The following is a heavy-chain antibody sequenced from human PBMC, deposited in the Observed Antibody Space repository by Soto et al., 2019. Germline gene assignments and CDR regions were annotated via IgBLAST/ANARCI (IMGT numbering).Heavy chain of an antibody. Sequence: EVQLVESGGGLVQPGGSLRLSCAPSGFTLNNLWMSWVRQAPGKGLEWVANIKPDGSENSYVDSVKGRFTISRDNAKTALYIQMIIQRAEDTAVYYCARANFDIRGQGTLVTVSS. J-gene: IGHJ4*02. CDR3: ARANFDI. D-gene: IGHD3-9*01. CDR1: GFTLNNLW. CDR2: IKPDGSEN. V-gene: IGHV3-7*04.